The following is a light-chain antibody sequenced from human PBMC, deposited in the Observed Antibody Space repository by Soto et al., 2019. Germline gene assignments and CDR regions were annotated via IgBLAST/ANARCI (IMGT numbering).Light chain of an antibody. CDR3: QQHGSSPLS. CDR1: QSVSSIY. Sequence: EIVLTQSPGTLSLYPGERATLSCRASQSVSSIYLAWYQQKPGQAPRLLISGASSRAIGIPDRFSGSGSGTDFTLTISRLEPEDFAVYYCQQHGSSPLSFGGGTKVEIK. J-gene: IGKJ4*01. V-gene: IGKV3-20*01. CDR2: GAS.